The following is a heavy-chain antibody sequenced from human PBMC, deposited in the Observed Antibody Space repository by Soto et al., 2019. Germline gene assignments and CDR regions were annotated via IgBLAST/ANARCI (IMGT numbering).Heavy chain of an antibody. V-gene: IGHV3-30*18. Sequence: QVHLVESGGGVVQPGRSLRLSCAASGFTFRSYGMHWVRQAPGKGLEWVAVISYDGSNEYYADSVKGRFTISRDNSKNTLYLQMNSLRGEDTAVYYCAKGLSVIQPWLMDAYWGQGTLVTVSS. J-gene: IGHJ4*02. D-gene: IGHD5-18*01. CDR2: ISYDGSNE. CDR3: AKGLSVIQPWLMDAY. CDR1: GFTFRSYG.